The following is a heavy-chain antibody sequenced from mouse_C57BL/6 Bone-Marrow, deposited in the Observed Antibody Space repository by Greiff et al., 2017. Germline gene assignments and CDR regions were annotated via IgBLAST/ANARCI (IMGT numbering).Heavy chain of an antibody. V-gene: IGHV5-9-1*02. CDR1: GFTFSSYA. CDR2: ISSGGDYI. J-gene: IGHJ4*01. Sequence: EVMLVESGEGLVKPGGSLKLSCAASGFTFSSYAMSWVRQTPEKRLEWVAYISSGGDYIYYADTVKGRFTISRDNARNTLYLQMSSLKSEDTAMYYCTRALSITTVVARGDAMDYWGQGTSVTVSS. D-gene: IGHD1-1*01. CDR3: TRALSITTVVARGDAMDY.